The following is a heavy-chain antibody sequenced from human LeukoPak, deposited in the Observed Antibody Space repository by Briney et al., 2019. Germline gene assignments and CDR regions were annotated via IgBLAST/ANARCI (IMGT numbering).Heavy chain of an antibody. D-gene: IGHD1-26*01. CDR1: GFTFSSYA. Sequence: GGSLRLSCAASGFTFSSYAMSWVRQAPGKGLEWVSTISSSGGSTYYADSVKGRFTISRDNSKSTLYLQMNSLRAEDTAVYYCAKGPTVGAANYFDYWGQGTLVTVSS. CDR2: ISSSGGST. V-gene: IGHV3-23*01. CDR3: AKGPTVGAANYFDY. J-gene: IGHJ4*02.